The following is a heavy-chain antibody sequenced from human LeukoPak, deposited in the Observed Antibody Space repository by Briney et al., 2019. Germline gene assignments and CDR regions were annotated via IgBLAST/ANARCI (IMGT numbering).Heavy chain of an antibody. J-gene: IGHJ4*02. CDR3: ARVTGAAAGLRAFDY. CDR2: INHSGST. CDR1: GGSFSGYY. V-gene: IGHV4-34*01. Sequence: KPSETLSLTCAAYGGSFSGYYWSWIRHPPGKGVEGMGEINHSGSTNYNPSLKRRVTISVDRSKNQFALKLSSVTAADTAVYYCARVTGAAAGLRAFDYWGQGTLVTVSS. D-gene: IGHD6-13*01.